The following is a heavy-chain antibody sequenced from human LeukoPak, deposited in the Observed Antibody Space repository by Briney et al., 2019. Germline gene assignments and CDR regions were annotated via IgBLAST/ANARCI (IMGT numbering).Heavy chain of an antibody. D-gene: IGHD4-23*01. Sequence: SETLSLTCTVSGGSISSYYWSWIRQPPGKGLKWIGYIYYSGSTNYNPSLKSRVTISVDTSKNQFSLKLSSVTAADTAVYYCARDYGGNGGIDYWGQGTLVTVSS. CDR3: ARDYGGNGGIDY. CDR2: IYYSGST. V-gene: IGHV4-59*01. CDR1: GGSISSYY. J-gene: IGHJ4*02.